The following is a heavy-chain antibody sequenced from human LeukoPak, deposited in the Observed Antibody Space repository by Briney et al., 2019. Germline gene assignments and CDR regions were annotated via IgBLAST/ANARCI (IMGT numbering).Heavy chain of an antibody. CDR2: INPSGGST. V-gene: IGHV1-46*01. CDR3: ARAGIAVAVASFDY. J-gene: IGHJ4*02. D-gene: IGHD6-19*01. Sequence: ASVKVSCKASGYTFTSYYMHWVRQAPRQGLEWMGIINPSGGSTSYAQKFQGRVTMTRDTSTSTVYMELSSLRSEDMAIYFCARAGIAVAVASFDYWGQGTLVTVSS. CDR1: GYTFTSYY.